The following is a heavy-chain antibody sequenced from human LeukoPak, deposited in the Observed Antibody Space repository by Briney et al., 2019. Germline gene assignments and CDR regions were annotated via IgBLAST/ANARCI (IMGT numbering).Heavy chain of an antibody. CDR2: ISSSSTI. Sequence: GGSLRLSCAASGFTFSTYAMNWVRQAPGKGLEWVSYISSSSTIYYADSVKGRFTISRDNSKNTLYLQMNSLRAEDTAVYYCARGRYGFWSGYLRGYYYYGMDVWGQGTTVTVSS. CDR1: GFTFSTYA. J-gene: IGHJ6*02. CDR3: ARGRYGFWSGYLRGYYYYGMDV. V-gene: IGHV3-48*01. D-gene: IGHD3-3*01.